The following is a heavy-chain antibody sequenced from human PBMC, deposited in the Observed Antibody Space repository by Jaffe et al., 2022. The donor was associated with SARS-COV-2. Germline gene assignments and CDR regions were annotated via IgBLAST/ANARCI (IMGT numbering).Heavy chain of an antibody. CDR2: INSDGSST. CDR3: ARDLYGGGYYYYYYGMDV. V-gene: IGHV3-74*01. J-gene: IGHJ6*02. Sequence: EVQLVESGGGLVQPGGSLRLSCAASGFTFSSYWMHWVRQAPGKGLVWVSRINSDGSSTSYADSVKGRFTISRDNAKNTLYLQMNSLRAEDTAVYYCARDLYGGGYYYYYYGMDVWGQGTTVTVSS. D-gene: IGHD4-17*01. CDR1: GFTFSSYW.